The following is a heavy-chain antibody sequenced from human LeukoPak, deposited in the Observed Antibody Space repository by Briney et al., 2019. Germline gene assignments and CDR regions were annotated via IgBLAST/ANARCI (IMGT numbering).Heavy chain of an antibody. D-gene: IGHD1-26*01. Sequence: ASVKVSCMASGYTFTGYYIHWVRQAPGQGLEWMGWINANSGVTNYARRFQGRVTMTRDTSINTAYMELSTLKSDDTAVYYCSTDSGSHYWGQGTLVTVSS. CDR2: INANSGVT. CDR1: GYTFTGYY. J-gene: IGHJ4*02. V-gene: IGHV1-2*02. CDR3: STDSGSHY.